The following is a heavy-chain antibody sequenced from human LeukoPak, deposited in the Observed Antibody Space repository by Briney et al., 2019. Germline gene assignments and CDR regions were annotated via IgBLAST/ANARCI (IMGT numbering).Heavy chain of an antibody. CDR2: ISAYNGNT. Sequence: ASVKVSCKASGYTFTSYGISWVRQAPGQGLEWMGWISAYNGNTNYAQKLQGRVTMTTDTSTSTAYMELRSLRSDDTAVYYCARGPQTTVTTPYYYYGMDVWAKGPRSPSP. V-gene: IGHV1-18*01. CDR3: ARGPQTTVTTPYYYYGMDV. J-gene: IGHJ6*02. D-gene: IGHD4-11*01. CDR1: GYTFTSYG.